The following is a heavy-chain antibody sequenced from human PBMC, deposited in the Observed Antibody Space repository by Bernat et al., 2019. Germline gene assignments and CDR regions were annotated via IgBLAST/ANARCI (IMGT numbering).Heavy chain of an antibody. CDR2: ISSSSSYI. D-gene: IGHD3-22*01. CDR3: ARGARYYYDSSGYYLPFDY. V-gene: IGHV3-21*01. J-gene: IGHJ4*02. CDR1: GFTFSSYS. Sequence: EVQLVESGGGLVKPGGSLRLSCAASGFTFSSYSMNWVRQAPGKGLEWVSSISSSSSYIYYADSVKGRFTISRDNAKNSLYLQMNSLRAEDTAVYYCARGARYYYDSSGYYLPFDYWGQGTLVTVSS.